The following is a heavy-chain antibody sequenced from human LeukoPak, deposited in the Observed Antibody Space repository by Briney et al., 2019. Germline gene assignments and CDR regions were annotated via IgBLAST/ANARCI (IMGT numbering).Heavy chain of an antibody. Sequence: SETLSLTCTVSGGSTSGHYWSWIRQPPGKGLEWIGYIYYSGSTNYNPSLKSRVTISVGTSKMQFSLKLSPVTAADTAVYYCARTLGSGYDPYFDYWGQGTLVTVSS. CDR2: IYYSGST. CDR3: ARTLGSGYDPYFDY. CDR1: GGSTSGHY. J-gene: IGHJ4*02. D-gene: IGHD5-12*01. V-gene: IGHV4-59*11.